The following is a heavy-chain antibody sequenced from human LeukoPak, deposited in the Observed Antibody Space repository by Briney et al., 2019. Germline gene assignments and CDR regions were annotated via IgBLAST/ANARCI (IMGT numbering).Heavy chain of an antibody. J-gene: IGHJ5*02. V-gene: IGHV4-4*07. D-gene: IGHD3-10*01. Sequence: KPSETLSLTCTVSGGSIIIYYWSWIRQPAGKGLDWIGRIYPSGSTNYNPSLKSRVTMSVDTSKNQFSLKLSSVTAADTAVYYCARDLTFITMVRGVRPHFNWFDPWGQGTLVTVSS. CDR1: GGSIIIYY. CDR2: IYPSGST. CDR3: ARDLTFITMVRGVRPHFNWFDP.